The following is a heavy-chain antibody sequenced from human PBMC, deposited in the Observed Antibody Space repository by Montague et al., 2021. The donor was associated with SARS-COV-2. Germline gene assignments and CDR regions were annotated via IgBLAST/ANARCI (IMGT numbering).Heavy chain of an antibody. CDR3: ARTTTRMLYPENAFDI. D-gene: IGHD2-15*01. J-gene: IGHJ3*02. CDR2: KYYRSKWYH. Sequence: CAISGDSVSSYTDTWNWLRQSPSRCLEWLGRKYYRSKWYHDYAISLKSRITINPDTSKNQFSLQLSSVAPEDTAVFYCARTTTRMLYPENAFDIWGQGTMVTVSS. V-gene: IGHV6-1*01. CDR1: GDSVSSYTDT.